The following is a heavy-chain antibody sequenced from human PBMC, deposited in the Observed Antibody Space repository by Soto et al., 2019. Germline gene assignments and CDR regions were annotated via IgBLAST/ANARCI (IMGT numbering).Heavy chain of an antibody. Sequence: PSETLSLTCTVSGGSISSYYWSWIRQPPGKGLEWIGYIYYSGSTNYNPSLKSRVTISVDTSKNQFSLKLSSVTAADTAVYYCARLQAVAGTGPLRFDPWGQGTLVTVSS. CDR2: IYYSGST. D-gene: IGHD6-19*01. CDR3: ARLQAVAGTGPLRFDP. J-gene: IGHJ5*02. V-gene: IGHV4-59*08. CDR1: GGSISSYY.